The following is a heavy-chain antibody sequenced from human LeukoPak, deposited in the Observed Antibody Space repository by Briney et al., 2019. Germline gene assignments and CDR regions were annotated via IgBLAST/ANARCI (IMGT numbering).Heavy chain of an antibody. Sequence: GGSLRLSCAASGFTFNNYAMTWVRQVPGKGLEWVSAITGSGASTYYADSVKGRFTISRDNSKNTLYLQMNSLRAEDTAVYYCAKVGEIWATPAYFDYWGQETLVTVSS. CDR2: ITGSGAST. CDR3: AKVGEIWATPAYFDY. D-gene: IGHD3-16*01. V-gene: IGHV3-23*01. J-gene: IGHJ4*02. CDR1: GFTFNNYA.